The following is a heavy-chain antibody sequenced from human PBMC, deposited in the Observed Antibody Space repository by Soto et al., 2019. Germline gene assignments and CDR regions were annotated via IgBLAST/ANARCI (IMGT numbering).Heavy chain of an antibody. CDR2: TNSDGTDS. V-gene: IGHV3-43D*04. CDR1: GFDFEDYA. Sequence: GGSLRLSCAAAGFDFEDYAMHWVRQVPGKGLEWVSLTNSDGTDSYYMDSVKGRFTISRDNAKCTLYLQMDRLRPEDTALYFCAKSLYYYGSSPLDHWGQGTLVTVSS. CDR3: AKSLYYYGSSPLDH. J-gene: IGHJ4*02. D-gene: IGHD3-22*01.